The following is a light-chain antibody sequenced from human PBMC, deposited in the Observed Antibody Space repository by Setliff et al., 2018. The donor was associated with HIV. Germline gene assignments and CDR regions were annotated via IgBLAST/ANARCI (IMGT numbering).Light chain of an antibody. Sequence: QSVLAQPASVSGSPGQSITISCTGTSGDVGRHNLVSWYQQQPGKPPKLMIYQASKRPSGVSNRFSGSKSGNTASLTISGLQAEDEADYYCCSNTGSNTYAFGTGTKVTVL. J-gene: IGLJ1*01. CDR3: CSNTGSNTYA. CDR1: SGDVGRHNL. V-gene: IGLV2-23*01. CDR2: QAS.